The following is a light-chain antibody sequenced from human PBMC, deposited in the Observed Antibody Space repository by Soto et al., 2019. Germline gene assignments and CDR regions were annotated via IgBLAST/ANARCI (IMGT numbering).Light chain of an antibody. Sequence: TRSPGTLSLSPGERATLSCRAVQSVTSTYMAWYQQKPGQAPRLLIYATSFRATGIPDRFRGSGSGTDFTLTISSLEPEDSAVYYCQDSSTSPWPFGQGTKVEIK. CDR3: QDSSTSPWP. J-gene: IGKJ1*01. V-gene: IGKV3-20*01. CDR1: QSVTSTY. CDR2: ATS.